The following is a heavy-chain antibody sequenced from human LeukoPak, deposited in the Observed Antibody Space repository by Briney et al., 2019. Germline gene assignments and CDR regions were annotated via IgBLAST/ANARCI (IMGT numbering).Heavy chain of an antibody. D-gene: IGHD2-2*01. J-gene: IGHJ3*02. CDR2: ISHRGST. CDR1: GGSSSSTKW. CDR3: ARVLAEVPAATIGDGSMIGGFDI. Sequence: SETLSLTCAVSGGSSSSTKWWNWVRQPPGKGLEWIGDISHRGSTNYNPSLRSRVTISIDKSKNQFSLKLSSVTAADTAVYYCARVLAEVPAATIGDGSMIGGFDIWGQGTMVTVSS. V-gene: IGHV4-4*02.